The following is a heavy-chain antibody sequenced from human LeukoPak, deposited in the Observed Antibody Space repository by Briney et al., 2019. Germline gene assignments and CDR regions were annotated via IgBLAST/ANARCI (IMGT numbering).Heavy chain of an antibody. CDR3: ARRDYYGSGSFDS. CDR1: GSSLTSYW. CDR2: IFPGDSDT. J-gene: IGHJ4*02. V-gene: IGHV5-51*01. D-gene: IGHD3-10*01. Sequence: GESLKISCKGSGSSLTSYWIVWVRQLPGKGLEWMGIIFPGDSDTRYGPSFQGQVTISADNSIGTAYLQWSSLKASDTAMYYCARRDYYGSGSFDSWGQGTLVTVSS.